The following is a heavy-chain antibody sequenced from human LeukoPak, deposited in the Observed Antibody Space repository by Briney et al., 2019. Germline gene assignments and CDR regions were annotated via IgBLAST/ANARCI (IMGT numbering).Heavy chain of an antibody. V-gene: IGHV3-23*01. D-gene: IGHD3-16*01. J-gene: IGHJ4*02. Sequence: PGGSLRLSCAASGFTFSRYAMSWVRQAPGKGLEWVSAISDSGGSTNYADSVKGRFTISRDNAKNSLYLQMNSLRAEDTAVYYCARDLSADGMGFDYWGQGTLVTVSS. CDR3: ARDLSADGMGFDY. CDR2: ISDSGGST. CDR1: GFTFSRYA.